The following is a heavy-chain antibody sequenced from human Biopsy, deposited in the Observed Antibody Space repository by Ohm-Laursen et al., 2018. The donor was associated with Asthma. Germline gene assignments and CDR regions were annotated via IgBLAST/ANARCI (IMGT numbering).Heavy chain of an antibody. J-gene: IGHJ6*02. V-gene: IGHV4-34*01. Sequence: GTLSLTCAVYGGSFSGYYWSWIRQPPGKGLEWIGEINHSGSTNYNPSLKSRVTISVDTSKNQFSLKPSSVTAADTAVYYCARSAKTIFGVVMGSYYYGMDVWGQGTTVTVSS. CDR1: GGSFSGYY. D-gene: IGHD3-3*01. CDR3: ARSAKTIFGVVMGSYYYGMDV. CDR2: INHSGST.